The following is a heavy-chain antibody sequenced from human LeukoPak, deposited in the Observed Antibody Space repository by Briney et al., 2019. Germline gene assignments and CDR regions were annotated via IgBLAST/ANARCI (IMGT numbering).Heavy chain of an antibody. V-gene: IGHV3-74*01. CDR1: GFTFSSYW. D-gene: IGHD3-22*01. CDR2: INSDGSST. CDR3: ASPEYYYDSSGYLGY. J-gene: IGHJ4*02. Sequence: GWSLRLSCAASGFTFSSYWMHWVRQAPGKGLVCVSRINSDGSSTSYADSVKGRFTISRDNAKNTLYLQMNSLRAEDTAVYYCASPEYYYDSSGYLGYWGQGTLVTVSS.